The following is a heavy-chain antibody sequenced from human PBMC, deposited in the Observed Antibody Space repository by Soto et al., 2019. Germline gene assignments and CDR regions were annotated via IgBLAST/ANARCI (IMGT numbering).Heavy chain of an antibody. CDR1: GGTLSDYA. J-gene: IGHJ6*02. CDR2: IMPTVDSA. CDR3: AVAAVREIMAQESSGMAV. D-gene: IGHD6-19*01. Sequence: QVQLVQSGAEVKTPGSSVKVSCKASGGTLSDYAISWVRQAPGQGLEWMGVIMPTVDSANYAQTFQGRLTCSADESTSTADLELSSLRSDDTAVYYCAVAAVREIMAQESSGMAVWGQGTTVIFSS. V-gene: IGHV1-69*01.